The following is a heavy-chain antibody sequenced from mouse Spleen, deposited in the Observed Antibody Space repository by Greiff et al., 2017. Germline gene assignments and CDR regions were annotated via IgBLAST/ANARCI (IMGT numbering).Heavy chain of an antibody. CDR3: ARYGNSHFDY. V-gene: IGHV5-9-1*01. D-gene: IGHD2-1*01. J-gene: IGHJ2*01. CDR2: ISSGGSYT. Sequence: EVKLMESGGGLVKPGGSLKLSCAASGFTFSSYAMSWVRQTPEKRLEWVATISSGGSYTYYPDSVKGRFTISRDNAKNTLYLQMSSLRSEDTAMYYCARYGNSHFDYWGQGTTLTVSS. CDR1: GFTFSSYA.